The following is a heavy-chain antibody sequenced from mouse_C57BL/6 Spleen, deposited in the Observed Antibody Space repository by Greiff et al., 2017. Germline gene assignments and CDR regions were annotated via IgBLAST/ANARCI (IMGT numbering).Heavy chain of an antibody. D-gene: IGHD4-1*01. V-gene: IGHV5-6*01. J-gene: IGHJ3*01. Sequence: EVKLMESGGDLVKPGGSLKLSCAASGFTFSSYGMSWVRQTPDKRLEWVATISSGGSYTYYPDSVKGRFTISSDNAKNTLYLQMSSLKSEDTAMYYCARHELGFAYWGQGTLVTVSA. CDR2: ISSGGSYT. CDR3: ARHELGFAY. CDR1: GFTFSSYG.